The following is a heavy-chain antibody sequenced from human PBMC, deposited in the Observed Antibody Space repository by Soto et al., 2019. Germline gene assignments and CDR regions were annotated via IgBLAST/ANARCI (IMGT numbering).Heavy chain of an antibody. J-gene: IGHJ4*02. Sequence: GASVKVSCTASGYPFTGYYMHWVRHAPGQGLEWMGWINPNSGGTNYAQQFQGRVTMTRDTSISTAYMELSRLRSDDTAVYYCARSEPDMRWLQRYWGQGTLVTVSS. V-gene: IGHV1-2*02. CDR3: ARSEPDMRWLQRY. D-gene: IGHD5-12*01. CDR1: GYPFTGYY. CDR2: INPNSGGT.